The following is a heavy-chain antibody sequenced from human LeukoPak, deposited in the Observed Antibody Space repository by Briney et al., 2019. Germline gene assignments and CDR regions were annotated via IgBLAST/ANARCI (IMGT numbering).Heavy chain of an antibody. CDR2: VNSDGSWT. D-gene: IGHD2/OR15-2a*01. Sequence: GGSLRLSCAASGNYWMHWVRQAPGKGLVWVSHVNSDGSWTGYADSVKGRFTISKDNAKNTVYLQMNSLRAEDTAVYYCVSFYETYWGRGTLVTVSS. CDR1: GNYW. V-gene: IGHV3-74*01. CDR3: VSFYETY. J-gene: IGHJ4*02.